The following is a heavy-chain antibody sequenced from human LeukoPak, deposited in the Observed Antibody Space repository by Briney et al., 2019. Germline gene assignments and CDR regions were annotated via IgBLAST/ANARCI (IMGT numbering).Heavy chain of an antibody. J-gene: IGHJ4*02. CDR3: ARSDAVKASGVLVDY. Sequence: ASVKVSCKASGYTFTSYGISWVRQAPGQGLEWMGWISAYNGNTNYAQKLQGRVTMTTDTSTSTAYMELRSLRSDDTAVYYCARSDAVKASGVLVDYWGQGTLVTVSS. D-gene: IGHD6-19*01. CDR2: ISAYNGNT. V-gene: IGHV1-18*01. CDR1: GYTFTSYG.